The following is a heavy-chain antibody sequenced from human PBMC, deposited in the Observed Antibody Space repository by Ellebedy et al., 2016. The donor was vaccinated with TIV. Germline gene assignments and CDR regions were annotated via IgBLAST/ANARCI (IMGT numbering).Heavy chain of an antibody. Sequence: SETLSLTXTVSGGSINSRSWIRQPPGKGLEWIGYIYYSGSTNYNPSLKSRVTMSVDTSKNQFSLKLSSVTAADTAVYYCARAPAAMFNMEFDPWGQGTLVTVSS. V-gene: IGHV4-59*11. J-gene: IGHJ5*02. D-gene: IGHD2-2*01. CDR1: GGSINSR. CDR2: IYYSGST. CDR3: ARAPAAMFNMEFDP.